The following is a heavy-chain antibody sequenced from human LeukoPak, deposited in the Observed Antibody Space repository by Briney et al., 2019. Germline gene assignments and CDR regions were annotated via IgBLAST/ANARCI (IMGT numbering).Heavy chain of an antibody. CDR1: GFTVGSNY. D-gene: IGHD3-16*02. V-gene: IGHV3-48*01. CDR3: ARDRGGIGYYMDV. CDR2: ISSSSGNI. Sequence: PGGSLRLSCAASGFTVGSNYMSWVRQAPGKGLEWVSYISSSSGNIYYADSVKGRFTISRDNAKTSLYLQMNSLRAEDTALYYCARDRGGIGYYMDVWGKGTTVTVSS. J-gene: IGHJ6*03.